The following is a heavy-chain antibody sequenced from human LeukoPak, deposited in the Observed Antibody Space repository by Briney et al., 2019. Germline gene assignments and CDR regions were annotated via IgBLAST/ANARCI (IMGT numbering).Heavy chain of an antibody. CDR3: ARLYSGYDEFDY. J-gene: IGHJ4*02. CDR2: INPSGGST. Sequence: ASVKVSCKASGYTFTSYYMHWVRQAPGQGLEWMGIINPSGGSTSYARKFQGRVTMTRDTSTSTVYMELSSLRSEDTAVYYCARLYSGYDEFDYWGQGTLVTVSS. D-gene: IGHD5-12*01. CDR1: GYTFTSYY. V-gene: IGHV1-46*01.